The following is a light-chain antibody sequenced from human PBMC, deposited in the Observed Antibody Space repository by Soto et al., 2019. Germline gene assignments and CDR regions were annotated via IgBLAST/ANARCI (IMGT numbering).Light chain of an antibody. CDR1: QSVSSSY. J-gene: IGKJ1*01. CDR3: QQYGSSP. V-gene: IGKV3-20*01. Sequence: IVLTQCPGSLSFSPGEQATLSFRASQSVSSSYLAWYQQKPGQAPRLLIYGASSRATGIPDRFSGSGSGTDFTLTISRLEPEDFAVYYCQQYGSSPFGQGAKVDIK. CDR2: GAS.